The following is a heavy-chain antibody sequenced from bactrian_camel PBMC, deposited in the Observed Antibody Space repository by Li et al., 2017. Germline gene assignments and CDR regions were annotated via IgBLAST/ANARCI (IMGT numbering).Heavy chain of an antibody. CDR1: RYTYRRNC. J-gene: IGHJ4*01. V-gene: IGHV3S25*01. CDR2: LWIGGATT. CDR3: AADQLYGTCRDVLDFPA. D-gene: IGHD6*01. Sequence: GSVQAGGSLTLSCAAGRYTYRRNCMGWFRQRPGKDREGLAVLWIGGATTTYADSVKGRFIITRDKAKDLVYLQMNGLQPEDTGMYYCAADQLYGTCRDVLDFPARGQGTQVTVS.